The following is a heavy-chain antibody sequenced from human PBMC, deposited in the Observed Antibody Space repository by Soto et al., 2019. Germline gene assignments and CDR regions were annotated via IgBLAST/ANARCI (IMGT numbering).Heavy chain of an antibody. Sequence: GASVKVSCKASGYTFTSYDINWVRQATGQGLEWMGWMNPNSGNTGYAQKFQGRVTMTRNTSISTAYMELSSLRSEDTAVYYCARSVVVVAATFGMDVWGQGTTVTVSS. D-gene: IGHD2-15*01. V-gene: IGHV1-8*01. CDR2: MNPNSGNT. J-gene: IGHJ6*02. CDR1: GYTFTSYD. CDR3: ARSVVVVAATFGMDV.